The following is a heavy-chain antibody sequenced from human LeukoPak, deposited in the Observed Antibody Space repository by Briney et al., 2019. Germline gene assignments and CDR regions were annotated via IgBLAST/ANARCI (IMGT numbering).Heavy chain of an antibody. CDR1: GGSISSSSYY. CDR2: IYYSGST. J-gene: IGHJ5*02. Sequence: SETLSLTCTVSGGSISSSSYYWGWIRQPPGKGLEWIGSIYYSGSTYYNPSLKSRVTISVDTSKNQFSLKLSSVTAADTAAYYCARVVVAATAWFDPWGQGTLVTVSS. D-gene: IGHD2-15*01. CDR3: ARVVVAATAWFDP. V-gene: IGHV4-39*01.